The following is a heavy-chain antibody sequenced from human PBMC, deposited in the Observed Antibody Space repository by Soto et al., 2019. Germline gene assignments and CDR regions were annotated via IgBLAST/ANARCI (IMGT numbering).Heavy chain of an antibody. Sequence: SETLSLTCTVSGVSISSGVYYWSWIRQHPGKGLEWIGYIYYSGSTYYNPSLKSRVTISVDTSKNQFSLKLSSVTAADTAVYYCARVHHTYYDFWSGSYPFDYWGQGTLVTVSS. J-gene: IGHJ4*02. D-gene: IGHD3-3*01. CDR1: GVSISSGVYY. CDR2: IYYSGST. CDR3: ARVHHTYYDFWSGSYPFDY. V-gene: IGHV4-31*03.